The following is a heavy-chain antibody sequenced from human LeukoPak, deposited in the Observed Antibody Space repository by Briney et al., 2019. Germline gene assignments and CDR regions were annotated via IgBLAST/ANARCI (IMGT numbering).Heavy chain of an antibody. J-gene: IGHJ6*03. CDR3: AKHAASGNYMDV. D-gene: IGHD2-15*01. Sequence: SETLSLTCTVSGGSITTYYWSWIRQPPGKGLERIGYIYYTGSSNYNPSLKSRVTLSVDTSKNQFSLKLSSVTAADTAVYYCAKHAASGNYMDVWGKGTTVTVSS. CDR1: GGSITTYY. V-gene: IGHV4-59*01. CDR2: IYYTGSS.